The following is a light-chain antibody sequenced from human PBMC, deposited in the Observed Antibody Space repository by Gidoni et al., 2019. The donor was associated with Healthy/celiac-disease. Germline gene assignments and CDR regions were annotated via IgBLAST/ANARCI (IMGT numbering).Light chain of an antibody. J-gene: IGKJ2*01. CDR2: AAS. CDR3: QQSYSTSYT. V-gene: IGKV1-39*01. CDR1: QSISSY. Sequence: DIQMTQSPSSLSASLGDRVTITCRASQSISSYLNWYQQKPGKAPKLLIYAASSLQSGVPSRCSGSGSGTDVTLTISSLQPEDFATYYCQQSYSTSYTFXQXTKLEIK.